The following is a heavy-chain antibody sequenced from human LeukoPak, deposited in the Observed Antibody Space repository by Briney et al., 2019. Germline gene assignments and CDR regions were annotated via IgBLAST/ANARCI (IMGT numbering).Heavy chain of an antibody. CDR1: GYTFTSYG. J-gene: IGHJ3*02. CDR3: ARDEDAQYAFDI. CDR2: ISAYNGNT. Sequence: ASVKVSCKASGYTFTSYGISWVRQAPGQGLEWMGWISAYNGNTNHAQKLQGRVTMTTDTSTSTAYMELRSLRSDDTAVYYCARDEDAQYAFDIWGQGTMVTVSS. V-gene: IGHV1-18*01.